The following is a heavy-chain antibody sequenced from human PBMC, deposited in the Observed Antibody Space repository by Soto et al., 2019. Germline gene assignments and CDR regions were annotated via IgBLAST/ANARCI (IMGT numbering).Heavy chain of an antibody. J-gene: IGHJ4*02. CDR1: GGTFRSYA. CDR3: ETRGGYSRFSY. D-gene: IGHD3-3*01. Sequence: QVQLVQSGAEVKKPGSSVKVSCKASGGTFRSYAISWVRQAPGQGLEWMGGIIPIFGTANYAQKFQGRVTITADESTRTAYMELSSLRSEHTAVYYGETRGGYSRFSYWGQGTLVTVAS. CDR2: IIPIFGTA. V-gene: IGHV1-69*01.